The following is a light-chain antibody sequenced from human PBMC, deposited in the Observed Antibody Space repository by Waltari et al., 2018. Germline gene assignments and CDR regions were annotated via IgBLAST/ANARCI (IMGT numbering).Light chain of an antibody. V-gene: IGLV2-23*02. Sequence: QSALTPPASVSGSPGQSLTISCTVTSSDVGTYHLVSWYQHHPGKAPKLMIYEVSKLPSGVSYRFSGSKSGNTASLTIAGLQTDDEADYYCCSYAGSSTVVFGGGTKLTVL. CDR2: EVS. J-gene: IGLJ2*01. CDR3: CSYAGSSTVV. CDR1: SSDVGTYHL.